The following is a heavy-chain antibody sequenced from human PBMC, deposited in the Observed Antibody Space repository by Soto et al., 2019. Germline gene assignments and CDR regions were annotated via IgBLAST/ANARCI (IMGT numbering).Heavy chain of an antibody. CDR1: GFPFNTYA. CDR3: AKASTYEYVWGSYRYYFNY. Sequence: PGGSLRLSCEASGFPFNTYAMSWVRQSPGKGLEWVSGISGSGDRTHYIDSVKGRFTISRDNFKNTLYLQMNSLRAEDTAVYYCAKASTYEYVWGSYRYYFNYWGQGTLVTVSS. CDR2: ISGSGDRT. V-gene: IGHV3-23*01. D-gene: IGHD3-16*02. J-gene: IGHJ4*02.